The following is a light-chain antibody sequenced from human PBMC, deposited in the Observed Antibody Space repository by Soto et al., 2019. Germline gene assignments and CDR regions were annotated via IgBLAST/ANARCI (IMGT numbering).Light chain of an antibody. CDR3: QQYYNWPPIT. CDR2: GAS. Sequence: EIAMTQSPATLSVSPGERATLSCRASQSVSTNLAWYQQKPGQAPRLLIYGASTRATGIPARFSGSGSGTEFTLTITSLQAEDFAGYYCQQYYNWPPITFGGGTNVEIK. V-gene: IGKV3-15*01. CDR1: QSVSTN. J-gene: IGKJ4*01.